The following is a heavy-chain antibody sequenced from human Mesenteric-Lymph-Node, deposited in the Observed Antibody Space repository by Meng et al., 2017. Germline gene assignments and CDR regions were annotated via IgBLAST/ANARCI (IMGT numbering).Heavy chain of an antibody. CDR1: GFTFSSYA. J-gene: IGHJ4*02. V-gene: IGHV3-23*01. D-gene: IGHD6-19*01. Sequence: GGSLRLSCAASGFTFSSYAMSWVRQAPGKGLEWVSSISDSGGSTYYADSVKGRFTISRDNSKNTLYLQMNSLRAEDTAVYNCAKETGYNSGWCDYWGQGTLVTVSS. CDR2: ISDSGGST. CDR3: AKETGYNSGWCDY.